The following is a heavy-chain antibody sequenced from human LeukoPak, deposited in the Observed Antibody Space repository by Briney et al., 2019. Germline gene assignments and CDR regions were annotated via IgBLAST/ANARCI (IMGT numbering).Heavy chain of an antibody. Sequence: ASVKVSCEASGYTFTDYYMHWVRQAPGLGLEWMGWINPTSAGTNYAQNFRGRVTMTRDTSMSTAFMELSRLSSDDTAVYYCASAYCSGGDCYSFDYWGQGTLVTVSS. V-gene: IGHV1-2*02. D-gene: IGHD2-15*01. CDR1: GYTFTDYY. J-gene: IGHJ4*02. CDR2: INPTSAGT. CDR3: ASAYCSGGDCYSFDY.